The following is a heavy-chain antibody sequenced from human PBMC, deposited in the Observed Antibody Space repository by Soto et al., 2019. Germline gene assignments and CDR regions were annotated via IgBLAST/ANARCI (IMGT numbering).Heavy chain of an antibody. D-gene: IGHD3-3*01. CDR1: GFTFSSYA. V-gene: IGHV3-23*01. CDR3: AKGYDFWSDNWFDP. J-gene: IGHJ5*02. CDR2: ISGSGGST. Sequence: GGSLRLSCAASGFTFSSYAMSWVRQAPGKGLEWVSAISGSGGSTYYADSVKGRFTFSRDNSKNTLYLQMTSLRAEDTAVYYCAKGYDFWSDNWFDPWGQGTLVTVSS.